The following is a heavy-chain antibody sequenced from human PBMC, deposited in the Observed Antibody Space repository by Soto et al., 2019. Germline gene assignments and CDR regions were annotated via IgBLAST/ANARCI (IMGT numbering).Heavy chain of an antibody. D-gene: IGHD6-13*01. J-gene: IGHJ4*02. Sequence: GASVKVSCKASGYTFTGYYMHWVRQAPGQGLEWMGWINPNSGGTNYAQKFQGWVTMTRDTSISTAYMELSRLRSDDTAVYYCARGCGSSWQNYFDYWGQGTLVTVSS. CDR2: INPNSGGT. CDR3: ARGCGSSWQNYFDY. V-gene: IGHV1-2*04. CDR1: GYTFTGYY.